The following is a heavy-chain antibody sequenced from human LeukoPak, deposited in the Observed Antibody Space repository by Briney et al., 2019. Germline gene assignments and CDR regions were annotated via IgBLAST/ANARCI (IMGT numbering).Heavy chain of an antibody. Sequence: SETLSLTCAVYGGSFSGYYWSWIRQPPGKGLEWIGYIYYSGSTNYNPSLKSRVTISVDTSKNQFSLKLSSVTAADTAVYYCASSPRRDGYNYAFDIWGQGTMVTVSS. CDR2: IYYSGST. CDR3: ASSPRRDGYNYAFDI. CDR1: GGSFSGYY. D-gene: IGHD5-24*01. V-gene: IGHV4-59*01. J-gene: IGHJ3*02.